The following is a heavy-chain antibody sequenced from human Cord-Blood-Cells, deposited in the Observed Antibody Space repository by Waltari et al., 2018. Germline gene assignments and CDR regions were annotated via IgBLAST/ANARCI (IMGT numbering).Heavy chain of an antibody. J-gene: IGHJ3*02. CDR1: GGTFSSYD. Sequence: QVQLVQSGAEVKKPGSSVKVSCKASGGTFSSYDISWVRQAPGQGLEWMGGIIPILGTANSAQKFQGRVTITADESTSTAYMELSSLRSEDTAVYYCARVTGDLTQAFDIWGQGTMVTVSS. CDR2: IIPILGTA. V-gene: IGHV1-69*01. CDR3: ARVTGDLTQAFDI. D-gene: IGHD7-27*01.